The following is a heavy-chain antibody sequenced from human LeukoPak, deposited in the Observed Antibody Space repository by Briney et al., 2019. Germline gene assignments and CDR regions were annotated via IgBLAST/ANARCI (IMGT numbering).Heavy chain of an antibody. D-gene: IGHD4-17*01. CDR3: AKGLSLYGDYG. V-gene: IGHV3-30*18. J-gene: IGHJ4*02. CDR2: ISYDGSNK. Sequence: GRSLRLSCAASGFTFSSYGMHWVRQAPGKRLEWVAVISYDGSNKYYADSVKGRFTISRNNSKNTLYLQMNSLRAEDTAVYYCAKGLSLYGDYGGGQGTLVTVSS. CDR1: GFTFSSYG.